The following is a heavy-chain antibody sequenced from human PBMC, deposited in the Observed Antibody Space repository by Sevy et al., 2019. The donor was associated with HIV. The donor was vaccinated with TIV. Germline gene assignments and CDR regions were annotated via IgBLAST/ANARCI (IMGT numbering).Heavy chain of an antibody. CDR2: IYTSGST. CDR1: GGSISSYY. CDR3: ARVARFLEWSQLYYFDY. Sequence: SETLSLTCTVSGGSISSYYWSWIRQPAGKGLEWIGRIYTSGSTNYNPSLKSRVTMSVDTSKNQFSLKLSPVTAADTAVYYCARVARFLEWSQLYYFDYWGQGTLVTVSS. J-gene: IGHJ4*02. V-gene: IGHV4-4*07. D-gene: IGHD3-3*01.